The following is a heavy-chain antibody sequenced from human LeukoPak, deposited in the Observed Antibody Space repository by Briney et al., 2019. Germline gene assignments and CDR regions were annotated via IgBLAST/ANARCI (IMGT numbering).Heavy chain of an antibody. Sequence: ASVKVSCKASGGTFSSYAISWVRQAPGQGLEWMGGIIPIFGTANYAQKFQGRVTITTDESTSTAHMELSSLRSEDTAVYYCARPREMATIRDAFDIWGQGTMVTVSS. CDR1: GGTFSSYA. J-gene: IGHJ3*02. D-gene: IGHD5-24*01. CDR2: IIPIFGTA. V-gene: IGHV1-69*05. CDR3: ARPREMATIRDAFDI.